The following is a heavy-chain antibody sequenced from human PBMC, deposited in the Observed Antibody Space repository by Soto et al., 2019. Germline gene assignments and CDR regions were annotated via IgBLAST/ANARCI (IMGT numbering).Heavy chain of an antibody. V-gene: IGHV3-21*06. Sequence: EVQLVESGGGLVKPGGSLRLSCAASGFTFSSYSMNWVRQAPGKGLEWVSSISSSSSYIYYADSVKGRFTIARANAKNSRYPQMNSLRAEDPAVYYCAREGSGSFNFDYWGQGTLVTVSS. CDR3: AREGSGSFNFDY. D-gene: IGHD1-26*01. CDR2: ISSSSSYI. J-gene: IGHJ4*02. CDR1: GFTFSSYS.